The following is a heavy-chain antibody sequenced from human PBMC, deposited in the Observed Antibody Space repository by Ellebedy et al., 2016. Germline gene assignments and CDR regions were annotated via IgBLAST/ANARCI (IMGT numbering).Heavy chain of an antibody. CDR3: ARAGGITEKMDV. J-gene: IGHJ6*04. CDR1: GYTFTSYD. Sequence: ASVKVSXXASGYTFTSYDINWVRQATGQGLEWMGWMNPNSGNTGYAQKFQGRVTMTRNTSISTAYMELSSLRSEDTAVYYCARAGGITEKMDVWGKGTTVTVSS. CDR2: MNPNSGNT. D-gene: IGHD1-20*01. V-gene: IGHV1-8*01.